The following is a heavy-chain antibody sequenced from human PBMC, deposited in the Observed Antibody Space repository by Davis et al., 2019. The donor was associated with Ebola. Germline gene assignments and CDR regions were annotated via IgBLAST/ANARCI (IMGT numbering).Heavy chain of an antibody. J-gene: IGHJ4*02. D-gene: IGHD2-2*01. V-gene: IGHV1-46*01. CDR3: ARDRGYCSSTSCYGGWYFDY. CDR2: INPSGGGST. Sequence: ASVKVSCKASGYTFTSYYMHWVRQAPGQGLEWMGIINPSGGGSTTYAQKFQGRVTITRDTSTSTVYMELSSLRSEDTAVYYCARDRGYCSSTSCYGGWYFDYWGQGTLVTVSS. CDR1: GYTFTSYY.